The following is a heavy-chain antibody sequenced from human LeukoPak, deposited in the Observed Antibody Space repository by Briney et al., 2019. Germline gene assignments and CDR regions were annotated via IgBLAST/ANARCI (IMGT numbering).Heavy chain of an antibody. D-gene: IGHD3-22*01. Sequence: GASVKVSCKASGGTFSSYAISWVRQAPGQGLEWMGGIIPIFGTANYAQKFQGRVTITTDESTSTAYMELSCLRSEDTAVYYCARAWYYDSSGYYYLDAFDIWGQGTLVTVSS. J-gene: IGHJ3*02. V-gene: IGHV1-69*05. CDR3: ARAWYYDSSGYYYLDAFDI. CDR1: GGTFSSYA. CDR2: IIPIFGTA.